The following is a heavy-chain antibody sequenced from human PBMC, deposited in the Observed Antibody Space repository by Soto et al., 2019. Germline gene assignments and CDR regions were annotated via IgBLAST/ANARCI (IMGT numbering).Heavy chain of an antibody. CDR3: ARGKFRGVTKLNWFDP. CDR2: INHSGST. Sequence: SETLSLTCAVYGGSFSGYYWSWIRQPPGKGLEWIGEINHSGSTNYNPSLKSRVTISVDTSKNQFSLKLSSVTAADTAVYYCARGKFRGVTKLNWFDPWGQGTLVTVSS. CDR1: GGSFSGYY. D-gene: IGHD3-10*01. V-gene: IGHV4-34*01. J-gene: IGHJ5*02.